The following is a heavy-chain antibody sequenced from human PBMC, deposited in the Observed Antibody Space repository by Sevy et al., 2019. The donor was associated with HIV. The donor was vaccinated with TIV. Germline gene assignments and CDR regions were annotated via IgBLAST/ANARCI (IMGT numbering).Heavy chain of an antibody. CDR1: GYSFASYW. D-gene: IGHD2-2*01. J-gene: IGHJ3*02. CDR3: ARLVGHCSTTSCPLDDVFDI. Sequence: GESLKISCKGSGYSFASYWIAWVRQMPGKGLEWMGIVYPGDSDTRYSPSFQGQVTFSADKSINTAYLQWISLKASDTAMYYCARLVGHCSTTSCPLDDVFDIWGQGTMVTVSS. V-gene: IGHV5-51*01. CDR2: VYPGDSDT.